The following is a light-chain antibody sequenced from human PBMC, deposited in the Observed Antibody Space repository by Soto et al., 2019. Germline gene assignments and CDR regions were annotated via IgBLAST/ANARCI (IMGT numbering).Light chain of an antibody. V-gene: IGLV1-40*01. CDR3: QSYDSSRSGRYV. CDR2: GNS. Sequence: QLVLTQPPSVSGAPGQRVTISCTGSSSNIGAGYDVHWYQQLPGTAPKLLIYGNSNRPSGVPDRFSGSKSGTSASLAITGLQAEDEADYYCQSYDSSRSGRYVFGTGTKLTVL. J-gene: IGLJ1*01. CDR1: SSNIGAGYD.